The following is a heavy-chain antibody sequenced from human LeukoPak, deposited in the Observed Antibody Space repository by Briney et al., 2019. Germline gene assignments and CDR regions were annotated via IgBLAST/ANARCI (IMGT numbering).Heavy chain of an antibody. D-gene: IGHD2-15*01. Sequence: SETLSLTCTVSGGSISSYYWSWIRQPPGKGLEWIGYIYYSGSTNYNPSLKSRVTISVDTSKNQFSLKLSSVTAADTAVYYCARASQDIVVVVAATRSNWFDPWGQGTLVTVSS. CDR1: GGSISSYY. CDR3: ARASQDIVVVVAATRSNWFDP. J-gene: IGHJ5*02. V-gene: IGHV4-59*12. CDR2: IYYSGST.